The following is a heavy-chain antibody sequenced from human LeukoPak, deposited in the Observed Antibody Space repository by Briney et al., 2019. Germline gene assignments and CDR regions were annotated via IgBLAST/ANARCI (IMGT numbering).Heavy chain of an antibody. D-gene: IGHD6-19*01. CDR1: GFTFSNYA. CDR2: IVGSGVNT. V-gene: IGHV3-23*01. J-gene: IGHJ4*02. Sequence: GGSLRLSCAASGFTFSNYAMTWVRRAPGKGLEWVSGIVGSGVNTYYADSVKGRFTISRDNSRNTLYLQMNSLRAEDTAVYYCAKDRGSSGWLFDYWGQGTLVTVSS. CDR3: AKDRGSSGWLFDY.